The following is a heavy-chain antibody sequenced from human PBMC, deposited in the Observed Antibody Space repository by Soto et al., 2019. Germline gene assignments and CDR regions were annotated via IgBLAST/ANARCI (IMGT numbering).Heavy chain of an antibody. D-gene: IGHD3-22*01. Sequence: SVKVSCKASGYTLTSYAMHWVRQAPGQRLEWMGRIIPIIGIINYAQKFQGRVTITADKSTGTAYMELTRLRSDDAAVYYCAGDPDSHYNDSHASSYPWGQGTLVTVSS. CDR2: IIPIIGII. CDR3: AGDPDSHYNDSHASSYP. V-gene: IGHV1-69*04. J-gene: IGHJ5*02. CDR1: GYTLTSYA.